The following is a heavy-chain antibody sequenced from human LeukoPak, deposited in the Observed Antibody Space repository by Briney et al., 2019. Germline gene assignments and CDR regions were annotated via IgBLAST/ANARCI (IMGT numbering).Heavy chain of an antibody. Sequence: PGGSLRLSCAASGFTFSSYSMNWVRQAPGKGLEWVSSISSSSSYIYYADSVKGRFTISRDNAKNSLYLQMNSLRAEDTAVYYCARADDYGGNSYPNLIDYWGQGTLVTVSS. J-gene: IGHJ4*02. V-gene: IGHV3-21*01. CDR1: GFTFSSYS. CDR3: ARADDYGGNSYPNLIDY. D-gene: IGHD4-23*01. CDR2: ISSSSSYI.